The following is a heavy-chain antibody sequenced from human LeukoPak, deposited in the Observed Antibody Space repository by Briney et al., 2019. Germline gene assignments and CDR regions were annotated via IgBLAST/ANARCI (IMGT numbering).Heavy chain of an antibody. V-gene: IGHV3-66*01. J-gene: IGHJ4*02. CDR3: ARVYYYDSSGYYYSDY. Sequence: PGGSLRLSCAASGFTVSNNYMSWVRQAPGKGLEWVSVIYSGGSTYYADSVKGRFTISRDNSKNTLYLQMNSLRAEDTAVYYCARVYYYDSSGYYYSDYWGQGTLVTVSS. D-gene: IGHD3-22*01. CDR2: IYSGGST. CDR1: GFTVSNNY.